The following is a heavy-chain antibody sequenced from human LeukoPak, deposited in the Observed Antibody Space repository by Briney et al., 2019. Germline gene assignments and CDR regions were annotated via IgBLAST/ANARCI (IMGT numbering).Heavy chain of an antibody. CDR1: GGSMTSSSYF. V-gene: IGHV4-39*07. CDR3: ARRLRLGSYFDY. D-gene: IGHD3-10*01. J-gene: IGHJ4*02. Sequence: SETLSLTCTVSGGSMTSSSYFWGWIRQPPGKGLDWIGSIYYSGSTFYSPSLRSRVTILVDTSKNQFSLKLSSVTAADTAVYYCARRLRLGSYFDYWGQGTLVTVSS. CDR2: IYYSGST.